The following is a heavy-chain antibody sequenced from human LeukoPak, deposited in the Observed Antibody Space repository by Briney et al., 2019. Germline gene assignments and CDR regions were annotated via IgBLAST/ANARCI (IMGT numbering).Heavy chain of an antibody. CDR1: GFTFSSYG. D-gene: IGHD3-22*01. V-gene: IGHV3-33*06. Sequence: PGRSLRLSCAASGFTFSSYGMHWVRQAPGKGLEWVAVIWYDGSIIYYTDSVKGRFTISRDNAKNTLWLQMNSLRVEDTAVYYCAKAGPASSDYLNWFDPWGQGTLVTVSS. CDR3: AKAGPASSDYLNWFDP. CDR2: IWYDGSII. J-gene: IGHJ5*02.